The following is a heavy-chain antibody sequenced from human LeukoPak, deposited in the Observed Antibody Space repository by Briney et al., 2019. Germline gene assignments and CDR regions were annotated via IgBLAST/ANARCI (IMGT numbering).Heavy chain of an antibody. CDR1: GYTFSGYY. CDR3: ARDSGYSYGSSKINWFDP. Sequence: GASVKVSCKASGYTFSGYYMHWVRQAPGQGLEWMGWINPNSGGTNYAQKFQGRATMTRDTSISTAYMELSRLRSDDTAVYYCARDSGYSYGSSKINWFDPWGQGTLVTVSS. D-gene: IGHD5-18*01. V-gene: IGHV1-2*02. CDR2: INPNSGGT. J-gene: IGHJ5*02.